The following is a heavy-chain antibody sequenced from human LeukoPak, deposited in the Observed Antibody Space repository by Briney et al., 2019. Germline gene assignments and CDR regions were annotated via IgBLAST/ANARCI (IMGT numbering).Heavy chain of an antibody. J-gene: IGHJ3*01. CDR1: GDSVSGNSTA. Sequence: SQTLSLTCAISGDSVSGNSTAYNWIRQSPSRGLEWLGRTYYRSKWYNDYAVSVKSRIIINPDTSKNQLSLQLKSVTPEDTAVYYCARGGQGDGYSADEAFDFWGQGTMVTVSS. V-gene: IGHV6-1*01. CDR3: ARGGQGDGYSADEAFDF. CDR2: TYYRSKWYN. D-gene: IGHD5-24*01.